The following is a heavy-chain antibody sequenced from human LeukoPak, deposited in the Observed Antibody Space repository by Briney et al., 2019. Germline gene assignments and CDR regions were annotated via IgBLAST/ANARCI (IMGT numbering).Heavy chain of an antibody. CDR2: IRSKANSDET. V-gene: IGHV3-73*01. CDR3: TSPAHDFDFWSGYYSV. Sequence: GGSLRLSCTVSGFTFSDSAIHWVRQAAGKGLEWVGRIRSKANSDETAYAASVKGRSTISRDDSKDTAYLQMNSLKPEDTAVYHCTSPAHDFDFWSGYYSVWGHGAQVTVSS. D-gene: IGHD3-3*01. CDR1: GFTFSDSA. J-gene: IGHJ4*01.